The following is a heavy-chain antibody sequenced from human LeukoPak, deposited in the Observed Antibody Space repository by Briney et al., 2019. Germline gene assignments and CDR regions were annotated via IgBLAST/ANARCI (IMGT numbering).Heavy chain of an antibody. CDR2: ISAYNGNT. D-gene: IGHD6-19*01. CDR1: GYTFTSYG. Sequence: ASVKVSCKASGYTFTSYGISWVRQAPGQGLEWMGWISAYNGNTNYAQKLQGRVTMTTDTSTSTAYMELRSLRSDDTAVYYCARDSVDLGSSGWYGALYYYYGMDVWGQGTTVTVSS. V-gene: IGHV1-18*01. J-gene: IGHJ6*02. CDR3: ARDSVDLGSSGWYGALYYYYGMDV.